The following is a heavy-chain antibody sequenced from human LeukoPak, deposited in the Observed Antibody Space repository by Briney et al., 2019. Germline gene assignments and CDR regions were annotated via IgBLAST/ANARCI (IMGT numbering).Heavy chain of an antibody. CDR3: ARDVDTAMVNWFDP. V-gene: IGHV1-69*04. D-gene: IGHD5-18*01. J-gene: IGHJ5*02. Sequence: ASVKVSCKASGGTFSSYAISWVRQAPGQGLEWMGRIIPILGIANYAQKFQGRVTITADKSTSTAYMELSSLRSEDTAVYYCARDVDTAMVNWFDPWGQGTLVTVSS. CDR1: GGTFSSYA. CDR2: IIPILGIA.